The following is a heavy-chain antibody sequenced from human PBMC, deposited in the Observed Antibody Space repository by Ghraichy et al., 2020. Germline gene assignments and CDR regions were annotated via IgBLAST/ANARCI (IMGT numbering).Heavy chain of an antibody. CDR2: NRGSGVNT. CDR1: GFTFSNYA. Sequence: GALRLSCAASGFTFSNYAMSWLRQPPGKGLEWVSANRGSGVNTYYADSVKGRFTVSRDNSKNPLYLQMNSLRAEDTAVYYCAKEMDTRGWYSADYWGQGTLVTVSS. D-gene: IGHD6-19*01. V-gene: IGHV3-23*01. CDR3: AKEMDTRGWYSADY. J-gene: IGHJ4*02.